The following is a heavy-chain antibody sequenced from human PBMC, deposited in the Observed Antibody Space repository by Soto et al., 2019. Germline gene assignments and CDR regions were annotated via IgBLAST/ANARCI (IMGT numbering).Heavy chain of an antibody. J-gene: IGHJ4*02. CDR3: ARDRGRRIAAAGTVIDY. D-gene: IGHD6-13*01. V-gene: IGHV3-21*01. CDR1: GFTFSSYS. Sequence: EVQLVESGGGLVKPGGSLRLSCAASGFTFSSYSMNWVRQAPGKGLEWVSSISSSSCYIYYADSVKGRFTISRDNAKNSLDLQMNSLRAEDTAVYYCARDRGRRIAAAGTVIDYWGQGTLVTVSS. CDR2: ISSSSCYI.